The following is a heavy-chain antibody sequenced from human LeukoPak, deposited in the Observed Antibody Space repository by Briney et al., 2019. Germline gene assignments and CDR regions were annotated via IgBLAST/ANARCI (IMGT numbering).Heavy chain of an antibody. CDR1: GYTFTSYG. CDR2: ISAYNGNT. CDR3: ATNVGYSSSWYRGRAFDI. V-gene: IGHV1-18*01. D-gene: IGHD6-13*01. Sequence: ASVKVSCKASGYTFTSYGISWVRQAPGQGLEWMGWISAYNGNTNYAQKLQGRVTITTDTSTSTAYMELRSLRSDDTAVYYCATNVGYSSSWYRGRAFDIWGQGTMVTVSS. J-gene: IGHJ3*02.